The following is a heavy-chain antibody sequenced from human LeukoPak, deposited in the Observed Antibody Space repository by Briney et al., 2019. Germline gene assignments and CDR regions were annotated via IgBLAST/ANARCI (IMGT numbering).Heavy chain of an antibody. J-gene: IGHJ6*02. CDR2: INPSGGST. Sequence: ASVKVSCKASGYTFTSYYMHWVRQAPGQGLEWMGIINPSGGSTSYAQKFQGRVTMTRDTSTSTVYMELSSLRSEDTAVYYCARPDIVVVEAATKGPWGMDVWGQGTTVTVSS. V-gene: IGHV1-46*01. CDR3: ARPDIVVVEAATKGPWGMDV. CDR1: GYTFTSYY. D-gene: IGHD2-15*01.